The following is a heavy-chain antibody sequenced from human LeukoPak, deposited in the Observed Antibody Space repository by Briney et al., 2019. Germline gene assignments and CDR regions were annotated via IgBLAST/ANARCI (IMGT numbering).Heavy chain of an antibody. CDR2: IYHSGST. Sequence: SETLSLTCAVSGYSISSGYYWGWIRQPPGKGLEWFGSIYHSGSTYYNPSLKSRVTISVDTSKNQFSLKLSSVTAADTAVYYCARPPSAVHWYFDLWGRGTLVTVSS. CDR1: GYSISSGYY. CDR3: ARPPSAVHWYFDL. V-gene: IGHV4-38-2*01. J-gene: IGHJ2*01. D-gene: IGHD2-2*01.